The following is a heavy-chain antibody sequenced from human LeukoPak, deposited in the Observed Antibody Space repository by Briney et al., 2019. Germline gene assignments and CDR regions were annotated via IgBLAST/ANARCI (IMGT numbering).Heavy chain of an antibody. D-gene: IGHD5-18*01. V-gene: IGHV4-30-4*01. CDR1: GGSISSGDYY. CDR2: IYYSGST. J-gene: IGHJ3*02. CDR3: ARLTRGYSYRVRAFDI. Sequence: SQTLSLTCTVSGGSISSGDYYWSWIRQPPGKGLEWIGYIYYSGSTYYNPSLKSRVTISVDTSKNQFSLKLSSVTAADTAVYYCARLTRGYSYRVRAFDIWGQGTMVTVSS.